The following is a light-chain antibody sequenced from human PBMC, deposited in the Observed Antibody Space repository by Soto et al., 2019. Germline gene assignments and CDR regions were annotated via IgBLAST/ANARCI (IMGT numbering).Light chain of an antibody. Sequence: SALTQPPSVSGSPGQSVTISCTGTRSDVGSHNRVSWYQQPPGTAPKLMIYEVSNRPSGVPDRFSGSKSGNTASLTISGLQAEDEADYYCSLCTSSSTFVFGTGTKVTVL. J-gene: IGLJ1*01. V-gene: IGLV2-18*01. CDR3: SLCTSSSTFV. CDR2: EVS. CDR1: RSDVGSHNR.